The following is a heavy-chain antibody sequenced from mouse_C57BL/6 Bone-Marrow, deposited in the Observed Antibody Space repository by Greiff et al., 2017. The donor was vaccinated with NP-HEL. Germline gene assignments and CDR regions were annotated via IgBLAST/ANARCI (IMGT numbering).Heavy chain of an antibody. J-gene: IGHJ2*01. V-gene: IGHV1-61*01. CDR2: IYPSDSET. CDR1: GYTFTSYW. Sequence: VQLQQPGAELVRPGSSVKRSCKASGYTFTSYWMDWVKQRPGQGLEWIGNIYPSDSETHYNQKFKDKATLTVDKSSSTAYMQLSSLTSEDSAVYYCARGFTTVVAFDYWGQGTTLTVSS. D-gene: IGHD1-1*01. CDR3: ARGFTTVVAFDY.